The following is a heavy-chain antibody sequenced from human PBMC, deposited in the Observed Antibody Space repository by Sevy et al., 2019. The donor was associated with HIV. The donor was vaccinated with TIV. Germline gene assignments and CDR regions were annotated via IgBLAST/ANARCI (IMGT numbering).Heavy chain of an antibody. V-gene: IGHV4-59*03. CDR3: ATCSPDYYYGMDV. D-gene: IGHD2-15*01. Sequence: SETLSLTCTVSGGSISGYYWSWIRQPPGKGLEWIGYFYYSGRTNYNPSLKSRVTISVDTSKNQFSLKLSSVTAADTAVYYCATCSPDYYYGMDVWDQGTTVTVSS. J-gene: IGHJ6*02. CDR2: FYYSGRT. CDR1: GGSISGYY.